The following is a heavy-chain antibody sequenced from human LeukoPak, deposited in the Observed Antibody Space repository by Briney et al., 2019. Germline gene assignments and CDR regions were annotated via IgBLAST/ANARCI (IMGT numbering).Heavy chain of an antibody. V-gene: IGHV4-34*01. CDR1: GRSFSGYD. D-gene: IGHD3-9*01. J-gene: IGHJ3*01. CDR2: INHSGSP. Sequence: PSETLSLTCAVYGRSFSGYDWTWIRQPPGKGLEWIGQINHSGSPNYNPSLKSRVTISVDMSKNQFSLKLNSVTAADTALYYCARLGPYDIVTDDAFDVWRQGTMVTVSS. CDR3: ARLGPYDIVTDDAFDV.